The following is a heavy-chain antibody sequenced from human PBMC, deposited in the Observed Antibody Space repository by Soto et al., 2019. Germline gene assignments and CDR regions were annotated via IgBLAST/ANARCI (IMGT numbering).Heavy chain of an antibody. Sequence: SETLSLTCTVSGGSISSSSYYWGWIRQPPGKGLEWIGSIYYSGSTYYNPSLKSRVTISVDTSQNQFSLKLSSVTAADTAVYYCARSSHSTVTTFDYWGQGTLVTVSS. V-gene: IGHV4-39*01. CDR2: IYYSGST. CDR1: GGSISSSSYY. D-gene: IGHD4-17*01. CDR3: ARSSHSTVTTFDY. J-gene: IGHJ4*02.